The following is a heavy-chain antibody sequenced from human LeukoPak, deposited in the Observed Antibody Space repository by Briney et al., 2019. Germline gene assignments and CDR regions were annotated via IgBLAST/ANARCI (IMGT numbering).Heavy chain of an antibody. J-gene: IGHJ4*02. V-gene: IGHV3-21*01. CDR2: ISSSSSNM. CDR1: GFTFARYS. CDR3: VRAVEYYYDSSGYAVDY. Sequence: GGSLRLSCAASGFTFARYSMNWVRQAPGKGLEWVSSISSSSSNMYYADSVTGRFTISRDNAKNSLYLQMNSLRAEDTAVYYCVRAVEYYYDSSGYAVDYWGQGTLVTVSS. D-gene: IGHD3-22*01.